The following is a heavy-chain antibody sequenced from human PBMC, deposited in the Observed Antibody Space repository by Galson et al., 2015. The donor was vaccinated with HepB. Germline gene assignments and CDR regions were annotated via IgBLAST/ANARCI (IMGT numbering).Heavy chain of an antibody. CDR2: IGSSGSTI. D-gene: IGHD4-17*01. J-gene: IGHJ6*02. CDR1: GFTFSSYE. V-gene: IGHV3-48*03. Sequence: SLRLSCAASGFTFSSYEMNWVRQAPGKGLEWVSYIGSSGSTIYYADSVKGRFTISRDNAKNSLYLQMNSLRAEDTAVYYCARGGLYGDSFYYYGMDVWGQGTTVTVSS. CDR3: ARGGLYGDSFYYYGMDV.